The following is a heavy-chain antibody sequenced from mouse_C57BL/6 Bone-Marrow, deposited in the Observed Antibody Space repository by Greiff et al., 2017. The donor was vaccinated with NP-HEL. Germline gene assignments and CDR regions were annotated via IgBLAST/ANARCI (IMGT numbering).Heavy chain of an antibody. CDR1: GYTFTSYW. D-gene: IGHD1-3*01. CDR3: TIGRLTPFFAY. CDR2: IYPGNSDT. J-gene: IGHJ3*01. Sequence: VQLQQSGTVLARPGASVKMSCKTSGYTFTSYWMHWVKQRPGQGLEWIGAIYPGNSDTSYNQKFKGKAKLPAVTSASTAYMELSSLTNEDSAVYYCTIGRLTPFFAYWGQGTLVTVSA. V-gene: IGHV1-5*01.